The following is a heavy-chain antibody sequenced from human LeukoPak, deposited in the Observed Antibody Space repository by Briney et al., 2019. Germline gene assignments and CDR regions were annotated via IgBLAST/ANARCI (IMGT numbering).Heavy chain of an antibody. CDR3: ERDKGMGGCCSGGSSYWPFDY. CDR1: GYTFISNG. J-gene: IGHJ4*02. Sequence: SVKVSFKTAGYTFISNGNSRGRQAPGQGLEWMGLISAYNGNTNYAHKFPGRVSMTTDTSTSTAYMELRSQRADDTAVSHCERDKGMGGCCSGGSSYWPFDYWGQGTLVIVSS. D-gene: IGHD2-15*01. CDR2: ISAYNGNT. V-gene: IGHV1-18*01.